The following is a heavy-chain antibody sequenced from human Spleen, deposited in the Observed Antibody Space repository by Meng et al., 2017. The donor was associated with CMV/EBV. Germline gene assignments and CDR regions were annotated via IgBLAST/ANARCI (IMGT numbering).Heavy chain of an antibody. CDR1: GFTFSSYW. V-gene: IGHV3-7*01. Sequence: GGSLRLSCVGPGFTFSSYWMSWIRRAPGKGLEWVATIKHDGNEKYHMDSAKGRFTISRDNAKNSLFLQMDSLRAEDTAVYYCANSGLSGGARWGQGTLVTVSS. D-gene: IGHD2-21*01. J-gene: IGHJ4*02. CDR2: IKHDGNEK. CDR3: ANSGLSGGAR.